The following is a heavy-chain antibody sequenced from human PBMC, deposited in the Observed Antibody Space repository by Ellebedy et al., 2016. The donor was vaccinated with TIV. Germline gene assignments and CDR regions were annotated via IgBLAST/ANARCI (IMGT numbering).Heavy chain of an antibody. J-gene: IGHJ4*02. CDR1: GFTFSNYW. D-gene: IGHD3-9*01. Sequence: GGSLRLSCAASGFTFSNYWMSWVRQAPGKGLEWVSYISSSSSYTNSADSVKGRFTISRDNAKNALYLQMNSLRAEDTAVYYCARDVGLRYFDWLFWDYWGQGTLVTVSS. CDR3: ARDVGLRYFDWLFWDY. V-gene: IGHV3-11*06. CDR2: ISSSSSYT.